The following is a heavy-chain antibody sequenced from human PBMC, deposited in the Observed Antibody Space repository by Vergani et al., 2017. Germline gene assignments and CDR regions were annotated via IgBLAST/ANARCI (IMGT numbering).Heavy chain of an antibody. CDR3: ARSSGYYSYYFDF. CDR1: GYTFTGYY. D-gene: IGHD3-22*01. J-gene: IGHJ4*02. CDR2: INPNSGGT. V-gene: IGHV1-2*02. Sequence: QVQLVQSGAEVKKPGASVKVSCKASGYTFTGYYMHWVRQAPGQGLEWMGWINPNSGGTNYAQKFQGRVTMTWDTSISTAYMELSRLGSDDTAVYYCARSSGYYSYYFDFWGQGTLVTVSS.